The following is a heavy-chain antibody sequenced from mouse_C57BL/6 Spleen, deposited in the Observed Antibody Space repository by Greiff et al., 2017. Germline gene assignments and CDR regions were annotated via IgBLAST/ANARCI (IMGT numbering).Heavy chain of an antibody. D-gene: IGHD1-1*01. CDR2: IDPEDGET. V-gene: IGHV14-2*01. J-gene: IGHJ1*03. CDR3: ARGDYYGSRYWYFDV. Sequence: DVKLQESGAELVKPGASVKLSCTASGFNIKDYYMHWVKQRTEQGLEWIGRIDPEDGETKYAPKFPGKATITADTSSNTAYLQLSSLTSEDTAVYYCARGDYYGSRYWYFDVWGTGTTVTVSS. CDR1: GFNIKDYY.